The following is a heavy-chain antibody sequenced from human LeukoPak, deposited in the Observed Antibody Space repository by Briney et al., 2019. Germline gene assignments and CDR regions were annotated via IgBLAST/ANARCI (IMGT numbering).Heavy chain of an antibody. D-gene: IGHD6-13*01. J-gene: IGHJ4*02. Sequence: GGSLRLSCAASGFIVSSNYMSWVRQAPGKGLEWVSVIYNGGITYADSVKGRFTISRDTSKNTVSLQLNTLRAEDTAVYYYARDLGYSSDYWGQGTLVTVSS. V-gene: IGHV3-66*01. CDR1: GFIVSSNY. CDR2: IYNGGIT. CDR3: ARDLGYSSDY.